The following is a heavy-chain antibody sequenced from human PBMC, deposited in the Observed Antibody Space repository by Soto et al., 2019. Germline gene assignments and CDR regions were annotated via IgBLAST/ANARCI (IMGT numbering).Heavy chain of an antibody. CDR1: GFTFSSYS. CDR3: AAEYYDSSGYYKIDY. D-gene: IGHD3-22*01. J-gene: IGHJ4*02. V-gene: IGHV3-21*01. Sequence: GGSLRLSCAASGFTFSSYSMNWVRQAPGKGLEWVSSISSSSSYIYYADSVKGRFTISRDNAKNTLYLQMNSLRAEDTAVYYCAAEYYDSSGYYKIDYWGQGTLVTVSS. CDR2: ISSSSSYI.